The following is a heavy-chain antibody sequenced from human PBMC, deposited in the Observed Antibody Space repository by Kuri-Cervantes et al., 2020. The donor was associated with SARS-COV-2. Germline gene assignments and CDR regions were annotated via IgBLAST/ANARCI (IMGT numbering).Heavy chain of an antibody. D-gene: IGHD3-10*01. CDR1: GGSISSGGYY. V-gene: IGHV4-30-2*01. Sequence: SCIVSGGSISSGGYYWSWIRQPPGKGLEWIGYIYHSGSTYYNPSLKSRVTISVDRSKNQFSLKLSSVTAADTAVYYCAHIVPKTMEFDYWGQGTLVTVSS. J-gene: IGHJ4*02. CDR2: IYHSGST. CDR3: AHIVPKTMEFDY.